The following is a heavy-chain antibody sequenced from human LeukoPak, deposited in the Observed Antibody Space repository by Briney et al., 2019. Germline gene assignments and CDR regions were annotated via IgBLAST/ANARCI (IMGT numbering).Heavy chain of an antibody. Sequence: GGSLRLSCAASGFTFSSYAMHWVRQAPGKGLERVALISYDASKQYYADSVKGRFTISRDNSKNTLYLQMNSLRGEDTAVYYCARDSAEGGFDYWGQGTLVPVSS. CDR2: ISYDASKQ. V-gene: IGHV3-30-3*01. J-gene: IGHJ4*02. CDR1: GFTFSSYA. D-gene: IGHD6-25*01. CDR3: ARDSAEGGFDY.